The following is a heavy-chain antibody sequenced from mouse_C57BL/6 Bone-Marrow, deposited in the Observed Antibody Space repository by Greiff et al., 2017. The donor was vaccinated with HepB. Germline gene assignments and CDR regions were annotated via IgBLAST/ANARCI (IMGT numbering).Heavy chain of an antibody. Sequence: VQLQQSGAELARPGASVKMSCKASGYTFTSYTMHWVKQRPGQGLEWIGYINPSSGYTKYNQKFKDKATLTADKSSSTAYMQLSSLTSEDSAVYYCARFDGYYYAMDYWGQGTSVTVSS. CDR3: ARFDGYYYAMDY. V-gene: IGHV1-4*01. D-gene: IGHD1-1*01. CDR1: GYTFTSYT. CDR2: INPSSGYT. J-gene: IGHJ4*01.